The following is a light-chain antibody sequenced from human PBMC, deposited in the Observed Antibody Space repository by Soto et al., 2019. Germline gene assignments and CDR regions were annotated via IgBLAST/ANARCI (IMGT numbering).Light chain of an antibody. CDR2: DAS. CDR1: DSDVGGYNY. V-gene: IGLV2-14*01. CDR3: SSYTINGVGV. Sequence: QSVLTQSASVSGSPGQSITISCTGTDSDVGGYNYVSWYQQHPGNAPKVMIYDASNRPSGVSNRFSGSKSGNTASLIISGLQAEDEADYYCSSYTINGVGVFGGGTKLTVL. J-gene: IGLJ2*01.